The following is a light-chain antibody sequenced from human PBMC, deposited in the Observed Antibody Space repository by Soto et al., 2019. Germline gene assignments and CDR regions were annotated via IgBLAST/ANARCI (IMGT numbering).Light chain of an antibody. J-gene: IGKJ5*01. CDR1: QSLLHSNGYNY. CDR2: LGS. CDR3: MQALQTPLVT. Sequence: DIVMTQSPLSLPVTPGEPASISCRSSQSLLHSNGYNYLDWYLQKPGQSPQLLIYLGSNRASGVPDRFSGSGSGTDFTLKGSRVEAEDVGVYYCMQALQTPLVTFGEGTRREIK. V-gene: IGKV2-28*01.